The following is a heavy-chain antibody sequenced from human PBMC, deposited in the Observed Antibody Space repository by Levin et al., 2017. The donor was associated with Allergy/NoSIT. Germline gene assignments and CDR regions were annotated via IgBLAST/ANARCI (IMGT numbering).Heavy chain of an antibody. Sequence: GESLKISCAASGFTFGLSRMNWVRQAPGKGPEWISCIGSSGTAIYYADSVKGRFTISRDNAKNSLYLQMNSLRADDTAVYYCARALYDYGDVVAGGNTFDIWGQGTGVTVSS. D-gene: IGHD4-17*01. CDR2: IGSSGTAI. J-gene: IGHJ3*02. CDR3: ARALYDYGDVVAGGNTFDI. CDR1: GFTFGLSR. V-gene: IGHV3-48*01.